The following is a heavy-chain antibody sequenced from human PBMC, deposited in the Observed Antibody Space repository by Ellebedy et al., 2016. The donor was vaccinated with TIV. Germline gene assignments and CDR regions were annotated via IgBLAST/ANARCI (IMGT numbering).Heavy chain of an antibody. CDR1: GGSISSYY. Sequence: SETLSLXXTVSGGSISSYYWSWIRQPPGKGLEWIGYIYYSGSTNYNPSLKSRVTISVDTSKNQFSLKLSSVTAADTAVYYCARAGLYFSSGFPPDYWGQGTLVTVSS. D-gene: IGHD2-2*01. J-gene: IGHJ4*02. CDR2: IYYSGST. V-gene: IGHV4-59*01. CDR3: ARAGLYFSSGFPPDY.